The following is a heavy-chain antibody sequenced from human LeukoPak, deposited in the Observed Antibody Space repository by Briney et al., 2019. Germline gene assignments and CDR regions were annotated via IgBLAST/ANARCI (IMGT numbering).Heavy chain of an antibody. D-gene: IGHD3-3*01. Sequence: ASVKVSCKVSGYTLTELSMHWVRQAPGKGLEWMGGFDPEDGETIYAQKFQGRVTMTEDTSTDAAYMELSSLRSEDTAVYYCATSFWSGFYYYGMDVWGQGTTVTVSS. CDR1: GYTLTELS. CDR3: ATSFWSGFYYYGMDV. J-gene: IGHJ6*02. CDR2: FDPEDGET. V-gene: IGHV1-24*01.